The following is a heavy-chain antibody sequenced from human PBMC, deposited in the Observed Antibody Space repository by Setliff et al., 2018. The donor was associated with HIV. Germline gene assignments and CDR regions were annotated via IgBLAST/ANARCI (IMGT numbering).Heavy chain of an antibody. CDR2: IYYSGNT. CDR1: GGPFSSTS. V-gene: IGHV4-59*01. D-gene: IGHD3-10*01. J-gene: IGHJ6*03. CDR3: ARDSPDKRINLVRGIMEDYYYYYMDV. Sequence: PSETLSLTCTVSGGPFSSTSWSWIRQFPGQGLEWIGYIYYSGNTRYNPSLRNRVTISVDASKNQFSLEMTSVTAADTAVYYCARDSPDKRINLVRGIMEDYYYYYMDVWGKGTTVTVS.